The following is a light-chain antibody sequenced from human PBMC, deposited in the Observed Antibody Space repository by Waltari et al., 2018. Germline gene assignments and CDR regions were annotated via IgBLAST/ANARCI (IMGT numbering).Light chain of an antibody. CDR1: DIGTRG. CDR2: DDS. CDR3: HVWDSRSDHVV. Sequence: SYVLTQPPSVSVAPGKPARIPRGGHDIGTRGVPWSPQKPGQAPVLVVFDDSDRPSGIPERFSGSNSANTATLTISRVEAGDEADYYCHVWDSRSDHVVFGGGTKLTVL. J-gene: IGLJ2*01. V-gene: IGLV3-21*03.